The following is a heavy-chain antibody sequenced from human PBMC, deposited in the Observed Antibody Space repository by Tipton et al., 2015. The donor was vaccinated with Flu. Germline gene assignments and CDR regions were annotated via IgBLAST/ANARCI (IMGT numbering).Heavy chain of an antibody. CDR3: ARGSGSGTDVTFYF. CDR2: MYVSGST. J-gene: IGHJ4*02. D-gene: IGHD3-10*01. CDR1: GGSMSSFY. V-gene: IGHV4-4*07. Sequence: LSLTCTVSGGSMSSFYWTWIRQPAGKGLEWIGRMYVSGSTKYNPSLKSRVTMSVDTSKNQFSLKLSSVTAADTAAYYCARGSGSGTDVTFYFWGQGTLVTVSS.